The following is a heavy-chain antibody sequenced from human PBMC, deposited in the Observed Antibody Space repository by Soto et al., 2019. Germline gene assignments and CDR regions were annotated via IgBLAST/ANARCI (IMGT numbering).Heavy chain of an antibody. CDR2: ISAYNGNT. V-gene: IGHV1-18*01. J-gene: IGHJ3*02. CDR3: ARAGRIWSGYYFAFDI. D-gene: IGHD3-3*01. CDR1: GYTFTSYG. Sequence: ASVKVSCKASGYTFTSYGISWVRQAPGQGLEWMGWISAYNGNTNDAQKLQGRVTMTTDTSTSTAYMELRSLRSDDTAVYYCARAGRIWSGYYFAFDIWGQGTMVTVSS.